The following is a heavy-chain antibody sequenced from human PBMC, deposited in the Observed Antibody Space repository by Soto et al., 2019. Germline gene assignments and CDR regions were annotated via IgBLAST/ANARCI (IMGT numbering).Heavy chain of an antibody. V-gene: IGHV1-18*01. CDR2: ISGYNGNT. CDR3: AATGGNYFGLDV. Sequence: ASVKVSCKSSDNTFTRYCMNWVGQAPGQGLEWMGWISGYNGNTKYAQKFQDRVTMTADTSTRTAFMEVRSLTSDDTGVYFCAATGGNYFGLDVWGQGTTVTVSS. J-gene: IGHJ6*02. CDR1: DNTFTRYC. D-gene: IGHD2-8*02.